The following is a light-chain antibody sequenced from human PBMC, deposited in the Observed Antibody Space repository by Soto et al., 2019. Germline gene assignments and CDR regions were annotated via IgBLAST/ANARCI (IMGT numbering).Light chain of an antibody. CDR1: QDISDH. J-gene: IGKJ1*01. V-gene: IGKV1-27*01. Sequence: DFQMTQSPSYLSASIGDRVTVSCRASQDISDHVAWYQQKPGKPPKLLIYSASTLYSGVPSRFSGSGSVTNFTLTIGSVQPEDFATYYCQKLVSSPWTFGQGTKVDI. CDR2: SAS. CDR3: QKLVSSPWT.